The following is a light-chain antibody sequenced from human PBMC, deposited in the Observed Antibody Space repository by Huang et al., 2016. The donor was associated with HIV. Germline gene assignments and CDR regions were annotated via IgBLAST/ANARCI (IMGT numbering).Light chain of an antibody. J-gene: IGKJ1*01. CDR2: AAS. V-gene: IGKV3-20*01. CDR1: QTVSNNF. CDR3: HQYGTSVGT. Sequence: EIVLTQSPGTLSLSPGERATLSYGASQTVSNNFLAWYQHKPGQAPRLLIYAASSRATGIPDRFSGSGSRRDFNLTISRLEPEDFAVYYCHQYGTSVGTFGPGTKVDVK.